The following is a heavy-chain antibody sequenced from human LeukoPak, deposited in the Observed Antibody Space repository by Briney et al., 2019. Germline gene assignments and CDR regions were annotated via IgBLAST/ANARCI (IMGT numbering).Heavy chain of an antibody. Sequence: SETLSLTCAVYGASFSDFYWSWIRQPPGMGLEWIGEINHSGSTNHNPSLKSRLTISVDTSKNQLSLKLSSVTAADTAVYYCARDFTAAVGTYDYWGQGTLVTVSS. V-gene: IGHV4-34*01. CDR3: ARDFTAAVGTYDY. CDR2: INHSGST. CDR1: GASFSDFY. D-gene: IGHD6-13*01. J-gene: IGHJ4*02.